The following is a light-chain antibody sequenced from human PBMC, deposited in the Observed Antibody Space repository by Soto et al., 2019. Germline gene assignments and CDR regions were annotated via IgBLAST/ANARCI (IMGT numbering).Light chain of an antibody. CDR1: QSVSSSY. Sequence: EIVWTQSPGTLSLSPGERATLSCRASQSVSSSYLAWYQQKPGQAPRLLICGGSSRATGIPDRFSGSGSGTEFTLTISSLQSEDFAVYYCQQYNNWRTFGQGTKVDIK. J-gene: IGKJ1*01. V-gene: IGKV3-20*01. CDR3: QQYNNWRT. CDR2: GGS.